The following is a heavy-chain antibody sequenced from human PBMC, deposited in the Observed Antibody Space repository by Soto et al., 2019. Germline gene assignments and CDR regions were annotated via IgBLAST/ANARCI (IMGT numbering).Heavy chain of an antibody. Sequence: QVQLVQSGAEVKKPGASVKVSCKASGYTFTSYGISWARQAPGQGLEWMGWISAYNGNTNYAQKLQGRVTMTTDTSTSTAYMELRSLRSDDTAVYYCAREGYYDSSGYQYGMDVMGQGTTVTVSS. V-gene: IGHV1-18*01. CDR1: GYTFTSYG. CDR2: ISAYNGNT. D-gene: IGHD3-22*01. J-gene: IGHJ6*02. CDR3: AREGYYDSSGYQYGMDV.